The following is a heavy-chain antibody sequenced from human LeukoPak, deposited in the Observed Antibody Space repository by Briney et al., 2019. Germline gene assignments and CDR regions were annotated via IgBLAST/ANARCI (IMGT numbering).Heavy chain of an antibody. Sequence: PGGPLRLSCAASGFTFSSYAMSWVRQAPGKGLEWVSAISGSGGSTYYADSVKGRFTISRDNSKNTLYLQMNSLRAEDTAVYYCAKDRDSSGYYPRYYYGMDVWGQGTTVTVSS. V-gene: IGHV3-23*01. CDR1: GFTFSSYA. CDR2: ISGSGGST. CDR3: AKDRDSSGYYPRYYYGMDV. D-gene: IGHD3-22*01. J-gene: IGHJ6*02.